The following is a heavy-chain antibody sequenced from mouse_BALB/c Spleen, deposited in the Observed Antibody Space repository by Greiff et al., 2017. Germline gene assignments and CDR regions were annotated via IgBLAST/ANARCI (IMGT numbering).Heavy chain of an antibody. J-gene: IGHJ3*01. CDR2: IYPYNGGT. CDR1: GYTFTDYN. CDR3: ARSPFAWFAY. V-gene: IGHV1S29*02. Sequence: VQLQQSGPELVKPGASVKISCKASGYTFTDYNMHWVKQSHGKSLEWIGYIYPYNGGTGYNQKFKSKATLTVDNSSSTAYMELRSLTSEDSAVYYCARSPFAWFAYWGQGTLVTVSA.